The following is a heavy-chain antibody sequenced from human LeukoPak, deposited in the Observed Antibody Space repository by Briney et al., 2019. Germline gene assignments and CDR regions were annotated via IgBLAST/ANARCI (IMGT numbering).Heavy chain of an antibody. CDR1: GFTFSSYS. J-gene: IGHJ4*02. Sequence: GGSLRLSCAASGFTFSSYSMNWVRQAPGKGLEWVSGVCGSGGSTYYADSVKGRFTISRDNSKNALYLQMNSLRAEDTAVYYCARHRTKWDIVVVVAANWGQGTLVTGSS. V-gene: IGHV3-23*01. CDR2: VCGSGGST. CDR3: ARHRTKWDIVVVVAAN. D-gene: IGHD2-15*01.